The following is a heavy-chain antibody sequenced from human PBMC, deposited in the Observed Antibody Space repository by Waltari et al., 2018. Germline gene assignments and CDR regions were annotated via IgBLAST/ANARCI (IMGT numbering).Heavy chain of an antibody. CDR1: EFTFRSYW. J-gene: IGHJ4*02. D-gene: IGHD1-1*01. CDR3: ARDNAYKDPGITFDY. Sequence: EVQLVESGGGLVQPGGSLRLSCAASEFTFRSYWMGWVRQAPGKGLEWVGHIKQDGVVQYYVTSVNGRFTIPRDNARNSLYLQLNSLRAEDTAVYYCARDNAYKDPGITFDYWGQGTLVTVSS. V-gene: IGHV3-7*01. CDR2: IKQDGVVQ.